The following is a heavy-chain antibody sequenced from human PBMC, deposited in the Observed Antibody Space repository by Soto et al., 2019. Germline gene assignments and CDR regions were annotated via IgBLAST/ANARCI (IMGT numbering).Heavy chain of an antibody. CDR1: GGSISSGGYY. D-gene: IGHD3-10*01. CDR3: ARESEGSFGSGRSDAFDI. Sequence: PSETLSLTCTVSGGSISSGGYYWSWIRQHPGKGLEWIGYIYYSGSTYYNPSLKSRVTISVDTSRNQFSLKLSSVTAADTAVYYCARESEGSFGSGRSDAFDIWGQGTMVTVSS. CDR2: IYYSGST. V-gene: IGHV4-31*03. J-gene: IGHJ3*02.